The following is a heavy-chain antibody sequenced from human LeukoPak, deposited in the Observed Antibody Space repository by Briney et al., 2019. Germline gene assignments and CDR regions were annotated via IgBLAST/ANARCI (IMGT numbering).Heavy chain of an antibody. J-gene: IGHJ4*02. Sequence: PGGSLRLSCSASGFTFSSYAMHWGRQAPGKGLEFVSAISPNGGSTYYADSEKGRFTISRDNSKNTLYLQMSSLRAEDTAVYYCVKTLGSSREGFDYWGQGTLVTVSS. V-gene: IGHV3-64D*08. CDR1: GFTFSSYA. CDR2: ISPNGGST. D-gene: IGHD1-26*01. CDR3: VKTLGSSREGFDY.